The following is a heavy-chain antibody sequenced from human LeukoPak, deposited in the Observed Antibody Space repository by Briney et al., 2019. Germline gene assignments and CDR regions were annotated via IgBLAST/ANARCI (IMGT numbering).Heavy chain of an antibody. CDR2: IIPIFGTA. CDR1: GGTFSSYA. D-gene: IGHD3-22*01. J-gene: IGHJ4*02. Sequence: SVKVSCXASGGTFSSYATSWVRQAHGQGLEWMGGIIPIFGTANYAQKFQGRVTITTDESTSTAYMELSSLRSEDTAVYYCASGNIVGSSGYYYYYFDYWGQGTLVTVSS. CDR3: ASGNIVGSSGYYYYYFDY. V-gene: IGHV1-69*05.